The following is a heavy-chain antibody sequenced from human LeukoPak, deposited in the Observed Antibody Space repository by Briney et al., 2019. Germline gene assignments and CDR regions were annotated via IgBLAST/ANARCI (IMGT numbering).Heavy chain of an antibody. D-gene: IGHD6-6*01. CDR1: GYTFTSYD. CDR3: ARQGSSSPTGDY. CDR2: MNPNSGNT. J-gene: IGHJ4*02. Sequence: ASVNVSCKASGYTFTSYDINWVRQATGQGREWMGWMNPNSGNTGYAQKFQGRVTMTRNTSISTAYMELSSLRSEDTAVYYCARQGSSSPTGDYWGQGTLVTVSS. V-gene: IGHV1-8*01.